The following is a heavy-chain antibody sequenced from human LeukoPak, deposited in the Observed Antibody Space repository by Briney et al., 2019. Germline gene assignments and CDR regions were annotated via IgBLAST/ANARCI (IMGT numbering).Heavy chain of an antibody. V-gene: IGHV3-23*01. CDR2: ISGSGGNT. CDR1: GFTISSYA. D-gene: IGHD6-13*01. J-gene: IGHJ4*02. Sequence: GGSLRLSCAASGFTISSYAMSRVRQAPGKGLEWVSAISGSGGNTYYADSVKGRFTISRDNSKNTLYLQMNSLRAEDTAVYYCAKGPDELALEYWGQGTLVTVSS. CDR3: AKGPDELALEY.